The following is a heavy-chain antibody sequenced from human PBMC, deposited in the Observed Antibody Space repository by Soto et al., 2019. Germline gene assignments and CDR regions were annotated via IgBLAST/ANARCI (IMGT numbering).Heavy chain of an antibody. V-gene: IGHV4-30-2*01. CDR2: VYHTGNA. D-gene: IGHD3-9*01. J-gene: IGHJ5*02. CDR1: GGSITTAGYS. CDR3: ARDVRDTGYSYWFDP. Sequence: PSETLSLTCTVSGGSITTAGYSWSWIRQPPGKALEWIGYVYHTGNAYPKPSLKSRVNISFDKSKNQVFLNLRFVTGADTAVYFCARDVRDTGYSYWFDPWGQGILVTVSS.